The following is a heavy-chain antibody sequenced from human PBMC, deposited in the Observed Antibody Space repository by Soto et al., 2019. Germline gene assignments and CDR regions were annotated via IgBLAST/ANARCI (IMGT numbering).Heavy chain of an antibody. J-gene: IGHJ3*01. V-gene: IGHV5-51*01. Sequence: GESLTIYYTGSGDSFAGYWIGWVRQMPGKGLDWMGVIYPGDSDTRYSPSFHGQVTISADKSISTAYLQWSSLKASDTAMYFCARLPGVRGVFDGFNVWGQGRMVTVSS. D-gene: IGHD3-10*01. CDR1: GDSFAGYW. CDR2: IYPGDSDT. CDR3: ARLPGVRGVFDGFNV.